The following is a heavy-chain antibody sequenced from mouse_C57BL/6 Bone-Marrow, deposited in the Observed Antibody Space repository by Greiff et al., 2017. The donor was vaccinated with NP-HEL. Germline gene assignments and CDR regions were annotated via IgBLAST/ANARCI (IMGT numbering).Heavy chain of an antibody. CDR1: GYAFSSSW. Sequence: VKLMESGPELVKPGASVKISCKASGYAFSSSWMNWVKQRPGKGLEWIGRIYPGDGDTNYNGKFKGKATLTADKSSSTAYMQLSSLTSEDSAVYFCARDYGSRGWYFDVWGTGTTVTVSS. CDR2: IYPGDGDT. V-gene: IGHV1-82*01. CDR3: ARDYGSRGWYFDV. J-gene: IGHJ1*03. D-gene: IGHD1-1*01.